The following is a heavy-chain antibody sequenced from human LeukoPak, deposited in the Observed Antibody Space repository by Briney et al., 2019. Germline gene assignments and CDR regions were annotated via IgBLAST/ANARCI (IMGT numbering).Heavy chain of an antibody. CDR3: ARLADYGGNPIPGFFDW. D-gene: IGHD4-23*01. Sequence: PSETLSLTCTVSGGSISPYYWSWIRQSPGKGLECFGYIHYSGSTNYNPSLRSRVIMSVDTSKNQLSLTLSSVTAADTAVYYCARLADYGGNPIPGFFDWWGQGTLVTVSS. CDR1: GGSISPYY. J-gene: IGHJ4*02. CDR2: IHYSGST. V-gene: IGHV4-59*08.